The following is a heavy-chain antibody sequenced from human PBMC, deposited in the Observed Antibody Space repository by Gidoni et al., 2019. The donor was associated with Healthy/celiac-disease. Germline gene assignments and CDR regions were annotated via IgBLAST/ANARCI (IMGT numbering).Heavy chain of an antibody. Sequence: QVQLVQSGAEVKKPGSSVKVSCKASGGTFSSYTISWVRQAPGQGLEWMGRIIPILGIANYAQKFQGRVTITADKSTSTAYMELSSLRSEDTAVYYCARVLASSGVWWELPQNPGDYWGQGTLVTVSS. CDR3: ARVLASSGVWWELPQNPGDY. CDR2: IIPILGIA. V-gene: IGHV1-69*02. CDR1: GGTFSSYT. J-gene: IGHJ4*02. D-gene: IGHD1-26*01.